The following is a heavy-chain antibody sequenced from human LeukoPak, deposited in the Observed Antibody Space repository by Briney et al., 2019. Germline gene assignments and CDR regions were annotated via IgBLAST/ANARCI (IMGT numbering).Heavy chain of an antibody. J-gene: IGHJ4*02. Sequence: PGGSLTLSCAASGFTFSTYEMNWVRQAPGKGLEWMSYISSTRSNIYYADSLKGRITISRDNAKNSLYLLMNSLRTEDTAVYYCVAMCYYDGRGDYWGEGTLVTVSS. CDR3: VAMCYYDGRGDY. V-gene: IGHV3-48*03. CDR2: ISSTRSNI. CDR1: GFTFSTYE. D-gene: IGHD3-22*01.